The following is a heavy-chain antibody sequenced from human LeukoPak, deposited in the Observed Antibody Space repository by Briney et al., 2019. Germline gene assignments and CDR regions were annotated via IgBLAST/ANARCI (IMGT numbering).Heavy chain of an antibody. Sequence: SETLSLTCTVSGGSISSSSYYWGWIRQPPGKGLEWIGSIYYSGSTYYNPSLKSRVSISVDTSKNQFSLKLSSVTAADTAVYYCARLRSYGDYVRDYWGQGTLVTVSS. CDR1: GGSISSSSYY. J-gene: IGHJ4*02. V-gene: IGHV4-39*01. D-gene: IGHD4-17*01. CDR2: IYYSGST. CDR3: ARLRSYGDYVRDY.